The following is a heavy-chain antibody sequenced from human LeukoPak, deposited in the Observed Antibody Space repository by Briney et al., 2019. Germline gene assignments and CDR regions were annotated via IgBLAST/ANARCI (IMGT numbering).Heavy chain of an antibody. V-gene: IGHV3-23*01. CDR2: ISGSGGST. J-gene: IGHJ4*02. CDR3: AKDTRLGSSWLYFDY. CDR1: GFTFSSYA. Sequence: GGSLRLSCAASGFTFSSYAMSWVRQAPGKGLEWVSAISGSGGSTYYADSVKGRFTISRDNSKNTLYLQMNSLRAEDTAVYYCAKDTRLGSSWLYFDYWGLGTLVTVSS. D-gene: IGHD6-13*01.